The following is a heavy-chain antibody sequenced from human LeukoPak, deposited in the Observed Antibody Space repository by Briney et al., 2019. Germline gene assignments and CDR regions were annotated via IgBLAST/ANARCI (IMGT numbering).Heavy chain of an antibody. CDR1: GFTFNSYS. CDR3: ARGYYSGSGSYVDH. CDR2: ISSSSNYI. Sequence: GGSLRLSCAASGFTFNSYSMNWVRQAPGKGLEWVSSISSSSNYIYYADSVKGRFTISRDNAKNSLYLQMNSLRAEDTAVYYCARGYYSGSGSYVDHWGQGTLVTVSS. V-gene: IGHV3-21*01. D-gene: IGHD3-10*01. J-gene: IGHJ4*02.